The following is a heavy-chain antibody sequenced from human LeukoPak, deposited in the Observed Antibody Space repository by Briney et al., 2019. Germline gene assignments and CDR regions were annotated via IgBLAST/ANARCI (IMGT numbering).Heavy chain of an antibody. Sequence: SETLSLTCSVSGGSINNYYCSWIRQPPGKGLEWIGYIYYSGSTSYNPSLNSRVTISVDRSKNQISLMLSSVTAADKAAYYWARHAPGYFDFFWGQGALVTVSS. J-gene: IGHJ4*02. CDR2: IYYSGST. CDR1: GGSINNYY. CDR3: ARHAPGYFDFF. V-gene: IGHV4-59*08. D-gene: IGHD3-9*01.